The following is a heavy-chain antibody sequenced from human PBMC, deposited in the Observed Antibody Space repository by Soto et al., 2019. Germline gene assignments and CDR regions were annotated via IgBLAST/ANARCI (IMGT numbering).Heavy chain of an antibody. V-gene: IGHV1-69*13. Sequence: RASVKVSCKASGGTFSSYAISWVRQAPGQGLEWMGGIIPIFGTANYAQKFQGRVTITADESTSTAYMELSSLRSEDTAVYYCARDWWFGELLPGINYYYYYGMDVWGQGTTVTVSS. J-gene: IGHJ6*02. CDR3: ARDWWFGELLPGINYYYYYGMDV. CDR1: GGTFSSYA. CDR2: IIPIFGTA. D-gene: IGHD3-10*01.